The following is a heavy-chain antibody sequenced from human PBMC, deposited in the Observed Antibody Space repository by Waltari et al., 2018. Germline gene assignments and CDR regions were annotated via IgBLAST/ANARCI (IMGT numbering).Heavy chain of an antibody. CDR2: IYRSGGT. CDR3: ATSVEYDCWSGCFDY. V-gene: IGHV4-38-2*01. J-gene: IGHJ4*02. Sequence: QVQLQESGPGLVKPSETLSLTCAVSGYSISSGYYWGWLRQPPGKGLEWIGSIYRSGGTYYNPPLKSRVTISVDTSKNQFALKLSSVTAADTAVYYCATSVEYDCWSGCFDYWGQGTLVTVSS. D-gene: IGHD3-3*01. CDR1: GYSISSGYY.